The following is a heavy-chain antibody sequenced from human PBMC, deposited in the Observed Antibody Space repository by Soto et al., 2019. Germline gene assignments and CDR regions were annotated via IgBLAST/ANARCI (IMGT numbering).Heavy chain of an antibody. Sequence: GGSLRLSCAASGFTFSSYSMNWVRQAPGKGLEWVSYISSSSSTIYYADSVKGRFTISRDNAKNSLYLQMNSLRAEDTAGYYCARDRYDGKVPDPFDYWGQGTLVTVSS. CDR1: GFTFSSYS. V-gene: IGHV3-48*01. CDR3: ARDRYDGKVPDPFDY. CDR2: ISSSSSTI. D-gene: IGHD3-3*01. J-gene: IGHJ4*02.